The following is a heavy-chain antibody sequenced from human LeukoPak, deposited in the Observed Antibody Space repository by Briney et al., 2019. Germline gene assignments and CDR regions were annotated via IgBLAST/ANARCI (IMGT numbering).Heavy chain of an antibody. Sequence: GASVKVACKASGYTFTSYDINWVRQATGQGLEWMGWMNPNSGNTGYAQKFQGRVTMTRNTSISTAYMELSSLRSEDTAVYYCAREYYDFWSGQRVYYYMDVWGKGTTVTVSS. CDR2: MNPNSGNT. CDR3: AREYYDFWSGQRVYYYMDV. J-gene: IGHJ6*03. D-gene: IGHD3-3*01. V-gene: IGHV1-8*01. CDR1: GYTFTSYD.